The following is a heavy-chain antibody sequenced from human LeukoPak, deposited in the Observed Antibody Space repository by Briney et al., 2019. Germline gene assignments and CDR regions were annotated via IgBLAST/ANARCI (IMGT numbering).Heavy chain of an antibody. CDR2: IIPIFGTA. CDR3: ARDRGAVSAGY. V-gene: IGHV1-69*05. D-gene: IGHD3-10*01. Sequence: SVKVYCKASGYTFTGYYMHWVRQAPGQGLEWMGRIIPIFGTANYAQKFQGRVTITTDESTSTAYMELSSLRSEDTAVYYCARDRGAVSAGYWGQGTLVTVSS. CDR1: GYTFTGYY. J-gene: IGHJ4*02.